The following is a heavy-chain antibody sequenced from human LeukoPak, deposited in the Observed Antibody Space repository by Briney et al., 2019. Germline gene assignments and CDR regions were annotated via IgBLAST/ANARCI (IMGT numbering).Heavy chain of an antibody. D-gene: IGHD6-19*01. CDR1: XX. CDR3: AREKQWLGIDY. J-gene: IGHJ4*02. V-gene: IGHV4-4*07. CDR2: IYTSGST. Sequence: XXWXXXRQXAGXGLEWIGRIYTSGSTNYNPSLKSRVTMSVDTSKNQFSLKLSSVTAADTAVYYCAREKQWLGIDYWGQGTLVTVSS.